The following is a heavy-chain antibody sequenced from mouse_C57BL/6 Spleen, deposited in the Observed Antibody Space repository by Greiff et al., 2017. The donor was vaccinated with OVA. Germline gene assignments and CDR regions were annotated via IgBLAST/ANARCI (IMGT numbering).Heavy chain of an antibody. CDR2: INPSSGYT. CDR1: GYTFTSYT. Sequence: VQLQQSGAELARPGASVKMSCKASGYTFTSYTMHWVKQRPGQGLEWIGYINPSSGYTKYNQKFKDKATLTADKSSSTAYMQLSSLTSEDSAVYYCARGDYDYDEGFAYWGQGTLVTVSA. D-gene: IGHD2-4*01. J-gene: IGHJ3*01. CDR3: ARGDYDYDEGFAY. V-gene: IGHV1-4*01.